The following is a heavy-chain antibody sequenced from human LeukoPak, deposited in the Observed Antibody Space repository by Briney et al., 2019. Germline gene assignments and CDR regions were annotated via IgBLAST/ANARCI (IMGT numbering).Heavy chain of an antibody. CDR3: ARAAAETGAFRDNWFDP. Sequence: GGSLRLSCAASGFRFSSYGMHWVRQAPGKGLEWVAVISDDGKKKIYADSVKGRFTISRDNSKNTLYLQMNSLRAEDTALYYCARAAAETGAFRDNWFDPWGQGTLVTVSS. V-gene: IGHV3-30*03. CDR2: ISDDGKKK. J-gene: IGHJ5*02. D-gene: IGHD6-19*01. CDR1: GFRFSSYG.